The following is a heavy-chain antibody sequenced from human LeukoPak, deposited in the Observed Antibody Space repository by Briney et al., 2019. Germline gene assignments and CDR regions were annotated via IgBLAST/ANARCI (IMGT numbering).Heavy chain of an antibody. J-gene: IGHJ6*02. CDR1: GFTFGDYA. CDR2: IRSKAYGGTT. D-gene: IGHD3-3*01. CDR3: TRDYDFWSGYSYGMDV. Sequence: GGSLRLSCTASGFTFGDYAMSWVRQAPGKGLEWVGFIRSKAYGGTTEYAASVKGRFTISRDDSKSIAYLQMNSLKTEDTAVYYCTRDYDFWSGYSYGMDVWGQGTTVTVSS. V-gene: IGHV3-49*04.